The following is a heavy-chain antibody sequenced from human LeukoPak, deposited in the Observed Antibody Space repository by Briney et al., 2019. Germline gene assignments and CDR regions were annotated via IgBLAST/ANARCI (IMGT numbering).Heavy chain of an antibody. Sequence: PGGSLRLSCAASGFTFSSYAMHWVRQAPGKGLEWVAVISYDGSNKYYADSVKGRFTISRDNSKNTLYLQMNRLRAEDTAVYYCASGHEYGWYQDHWGQGTLVTVSS. V-gene: IGHV3-30*04. CDR1: GFTFSSYA. CDR3: ASGHEYGWYQDH. CDR2: ISYDGSNK. J-gene: IGHJ4*02. D-gene: IGHD6-19*01.